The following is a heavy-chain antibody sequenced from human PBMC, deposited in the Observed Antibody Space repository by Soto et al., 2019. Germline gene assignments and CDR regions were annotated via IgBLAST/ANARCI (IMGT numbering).Heavy chain of an antibody. CDR1: GYTFTSRG. J-gene: IGHJ2*01. CDR2: ISPDNGHT. V-gene: IGHV1-18*01. Sequence: QVQLLQSGPELKEPGASVKVSCKTSGYTFTSRGIYWVRQAPGQGLEWMGWISPDNGHTSYGQRFQDRSTLTTDTSTSTAYMELRSLRSDDTAVYYCGREDGDYNWYFDLLGRGTPVTVS. CDR3: GREDGDYNWYFDL. D-gene: IGHD4-17*01.